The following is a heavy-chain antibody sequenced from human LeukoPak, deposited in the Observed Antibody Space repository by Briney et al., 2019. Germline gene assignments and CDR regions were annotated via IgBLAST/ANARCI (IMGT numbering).Heavy chain of an antibody. V-gene: IGHV3-30*18. Sequence: GGSLRLSCAASGFSFSDYGMHWVRQAPGKGLEWVAVISYDGSNKYYTDSVKGRFTISRDNSKNTMDLQMNSLRAEDTAVYYCAQCKYGPDLFIDYWGQGTLVTVSS. J-gene: IGHJ4*02. D-gene: IGHD2-2*01. CDR1: GFSFSDYG. CDR3: AQCKYGPDLFIDY. CDR2: ISYDGSNK.